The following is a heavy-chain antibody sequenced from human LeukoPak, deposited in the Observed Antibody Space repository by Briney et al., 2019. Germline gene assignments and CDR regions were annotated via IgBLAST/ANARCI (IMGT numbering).Heavy chain of an antibody. D-gene: IGHD2-15*01. V-gene: IGHV3-7*01. CDR1: GFTFTTYW. Sequence: GGSLRLSCAASGFTFTTYWMSWVRQAPGKGLEWVANIKQDGTEKYYVDSVKGRFTISRDNAKNSLYLQMNSLRAEDTAVYYCARVLRYCSGGNCYSGGLGYMDVWGKGTTVTISS. CDR2: IKQDGTEK. J-gene: IGHJ6*03. CDR3: ARVLRYCSGGNCYSGGLGYMDV.